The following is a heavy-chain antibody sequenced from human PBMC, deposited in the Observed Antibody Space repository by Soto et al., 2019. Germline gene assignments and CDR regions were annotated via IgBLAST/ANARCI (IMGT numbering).Heavy chain of an antibody. CDR3: ARVDYDSGTTARSPRRGYFDL. Sequence: EVQLVESGGGLVQPGGSLRLSCAASGFTFSSYWMHWVRQAPGKGLVWVSRINSDGSSTTSADSVRALFTISRDNVKNTLYLQMNRLRAEDPAVYYCARVDYDSGTTARSPRRGYFDLWGRGTLVTVSS. CDR1: GFTFSSYW. J-gene: IGHJ2*01. D-gene: IGHD3-10*01. CDR2: INSDGSST. V-gene: IGHV3-74*03.